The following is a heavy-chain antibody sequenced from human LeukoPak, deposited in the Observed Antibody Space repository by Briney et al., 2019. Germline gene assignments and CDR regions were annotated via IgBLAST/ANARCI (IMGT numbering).Heavy chain of an antibody. CDR2: IYYSGST. CDR1: GGSISSYY. J-gene: IGHJ4*02. V-gene: IGHV4-59*01. Sequence: SETLSLTCTVSGGSISSYYWSWIRQPPGKGLEWIGYIYYSGSTNYNPSLKSRVTISVDTSKNQFSLKLSSVTAADTAVYYCARESDDYGDPRFDYWGQGTLVTVSS. D-gene: IGHD4-17*01. CDR3: ARESDDYGDPRFDY.